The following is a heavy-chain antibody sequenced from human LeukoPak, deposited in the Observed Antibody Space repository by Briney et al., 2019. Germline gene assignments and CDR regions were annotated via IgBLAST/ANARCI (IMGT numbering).Heavy chain of an antibody. CDR1: GFTLSSYW. V-gene: IGHV3-7*01. Sequence: PGGSLRLSCAASGFTLSSYWMTWVRQAPGKGLEWVANIKQDGSEKNYVASVKGRFTISRDNAKNSVYLQMNGLRVEDTAVYYCARDRPITIFGVVTLPWGQGTLVTVSS. CDR2: IKQDGSEK. J-gene: IGHJ5*01. D-gene: IGHD3-3*01. CDR3: ARDRPITIFGVVTLP.